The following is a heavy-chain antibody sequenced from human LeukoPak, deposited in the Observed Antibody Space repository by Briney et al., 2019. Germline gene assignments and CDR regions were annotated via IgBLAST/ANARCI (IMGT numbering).Heavy chain of an antibody. Sequence: TSGTLSLTCGVSGGSISGTNWWSWVRQPPGQGLEWIGEISLAGQTNYNPSLNGRVTMSLDKSSNQLSLHLTSVTAADTATYYCSRESGPFCPFGYWGQGTLVIVPS. CDR2: ISLAGQT. CDR1: GGSISGTNW. D-gene: IGHD1-26*01. J-gene: IGHJ4*02. CDR3: SRESGPFCPFGY. V-gene: IGHV4-4*02.